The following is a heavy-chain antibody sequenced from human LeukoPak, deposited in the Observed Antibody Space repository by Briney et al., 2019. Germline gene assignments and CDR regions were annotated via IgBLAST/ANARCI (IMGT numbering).Heavy chain of an antibody. CDR3: ARVRAVAGTSSGYYFDY. CDR2: ISAGNGNT. J-gene: IGHJ4*02. D-gene: IGHD6-19*01. V-gene: IGHV1-3*01. Sequence: ASVKVSCKASGYTFTSYAIHWVRQAPGQRLEWMGWISAGNGNTKYSQNFQGRVTFISNTSATTAFMELSSLRSEDTAVYYCARVRAVAGTSSGYYFDYWGQGTLVTVSS. CDR1: GYTFTSYA.